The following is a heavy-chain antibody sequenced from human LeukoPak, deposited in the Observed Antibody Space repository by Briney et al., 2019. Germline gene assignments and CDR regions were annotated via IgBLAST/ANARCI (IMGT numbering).Heavy chain of an antibody. V-gene: IGHV3-30*18. J-gene: IGHJ4*02. Sequence: EGSLRLSCAASGFIFSNYGMHWVRKAPGKGLEWVAVISYDERNKYYADSVKDRFTVSRDNSKNTLYLQMNSLRTEDTAVYYCAKDPLGDGVNFDYWGQGTLVTVSS. D-gene: IGHD3-16*01. CDR3: AKDPLGDGVNFDY. CDR1: GFIFSNYG. CDR2: ISYDERNK.